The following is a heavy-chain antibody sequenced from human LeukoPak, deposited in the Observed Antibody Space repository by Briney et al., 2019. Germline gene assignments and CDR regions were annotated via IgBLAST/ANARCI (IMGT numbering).Heavy chain of an antibody. J-gene: IGHJ4*02. CDR3: ARGGYYDSSGYYQEGGFDY. CDR2: ISFSGSTI. CDR1: GFTFSSYE. V-gene: IGHV3-48*03. Sequence: SGGSLRLSCAASGFTFSSYEMNWVRQAPGKGLEWVSYISFSGSTIYYADSVKGRFTISRDNAKNSLYVQMNSLRAEDTAVYYCARGGYYDSSGYYQEGGFDYWGQGTLVTVSS. D-gene: IGHD3-22*01.